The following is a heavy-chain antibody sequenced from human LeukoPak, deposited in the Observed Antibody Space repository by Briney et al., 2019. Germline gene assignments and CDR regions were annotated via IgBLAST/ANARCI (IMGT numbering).Heavy chain of an antibody. Sequence: PGGSLRLSCAASGFTFSSYAITWVRQAPGKGLEWVSAISGSGGTTWYADSVKGRFSISRDNSKNTLSLQMNSLRAEDTAVYYCARWDCGGGDCYLFGYWGQGTLVTVSS. CDR3: ARWDCGGGDCYLFGY. J-gene: IGHJ4*02. D-gene: IGHD2-21*02. CDR1: GFTFSSYA. CDR2: ISGSGGTT. V-gene: IGHV3-23*01.